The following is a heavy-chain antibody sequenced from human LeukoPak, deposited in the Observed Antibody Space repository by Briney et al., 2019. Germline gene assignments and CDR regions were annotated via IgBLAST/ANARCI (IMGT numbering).Heavy chain of an antibody. D-gene: IGHD1-26*01. J-gene: IGHJ4*02. CDR2: FDPEDGET. V-gene: IGHV1-24*01. CDR3: ATVPSSSVGATPWGY. Sequence: ASVKVSCKVSGYTLTELSMHWVRQAPGKGLEWMGGFDPEDGETIYAQKFQGRVTMTEDTPTDTAYMELSSLRSEDTAVYYCATVPSSSVGATPWGYWGQGTLVTVSS. CDR1: GYTLTELS.